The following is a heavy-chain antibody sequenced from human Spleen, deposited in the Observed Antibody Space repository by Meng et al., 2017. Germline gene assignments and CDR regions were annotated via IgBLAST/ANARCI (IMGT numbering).Heavy chain of an antibody. Sequence: QVKKTQGGEGLLKPSETLSLTCSVYGGSFSGYYWSWIRQPPGKGLEWIGEINHSGSTNYNPSLKSRVTMSVDTSKNQFSLKLSSVTAADTAVYYCARVSRGWSGYYGYWGQGTLVTVSS. J-gene: IGHJ4*02. CDR2: INHSGST. V-gene: IGHV4-34*01. CDR1: GGSFSGYY. CDR3: ARVSRGWSGYYGY. D-gene: IGHD3-3*01.